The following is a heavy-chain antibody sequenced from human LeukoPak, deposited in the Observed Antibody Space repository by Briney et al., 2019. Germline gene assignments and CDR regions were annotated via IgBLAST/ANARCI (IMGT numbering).Heavy chain of an antibody. Sequence: SETLSLTCTVSGGSISSYYWSWLRQPPGKGVEWGGYIDYSGSTNYTPSLKRRVTISVDTPKNQSTLKLSSVTAADTAVYYCARRVHYYDTSGYSYYFDYWGQGTLVTVPS. CDR1: GGSISSYY. D-gene: IGHD3-22*01. V-gene: IGHV4-59*01. CDR3: ARRVHYYDTSGYSYYFDY. J-gene: IGHJ4*02. CDR2: IDYSGST.